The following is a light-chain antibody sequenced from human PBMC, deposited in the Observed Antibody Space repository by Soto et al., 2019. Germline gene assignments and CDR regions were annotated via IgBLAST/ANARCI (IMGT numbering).Light chain of an antibody. CDR2: LTS. CDR1: QALNTR. Sequence: EIVLTQSPATLSAFPGDRVTLSCRASQALNTRLAWCQHKPGQAPRLLIYLTSNRAAGVPARFSAWGSETDFTLTISDVEPEDFAVYYCHQRQSWPRTFGQGTKVEIK. V-gene: IGKV3-11*01. CDR3: HQRQSWPRT. J-gene: IGKJ1*01.